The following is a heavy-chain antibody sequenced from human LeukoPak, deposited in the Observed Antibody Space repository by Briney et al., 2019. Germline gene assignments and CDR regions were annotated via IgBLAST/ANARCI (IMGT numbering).Heavy chain of an antibody. Sequence: ASVKVSCKASGGTLSSYAISWVRQAPGQGLEWMGGIIPIFGTANYAQKFQGKVTITADESTSTAYMELSSLRSEDTAVYYCAGLVAAKDYWGQGTLVTVSS. CDR2: IIPIFGTA. V-gene: IGHV1-69*13. J-gene: IGHJ4*02. D-gene: IGHD2-15*01. CDR1: GGTLSSYA. CDR3: AGLVAAKDY.